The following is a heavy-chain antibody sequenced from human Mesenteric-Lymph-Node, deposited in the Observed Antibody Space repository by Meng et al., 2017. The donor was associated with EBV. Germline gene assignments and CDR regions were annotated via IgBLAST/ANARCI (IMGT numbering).Heavy chain of an antibody. D-gene: IGHD5-12*01. Sequence: GQLVEAGGGLVKPGGSLRLSCAASGFTFSDYSMSWIRQAPGKGLEWVSYISSGTTTISYADSVKGRFTISRDNAKNSLSLQMNSLRAEDTAMYYCARNSRAGGYHDSWGQGTLVTVSS. CDR1: GFTFSDYS. J-gene: IGHJ4*02. CDR2: ISSGTTTI. V-gene: IGHV3-11*01. CDR3: ARNSRAGGYHDS.